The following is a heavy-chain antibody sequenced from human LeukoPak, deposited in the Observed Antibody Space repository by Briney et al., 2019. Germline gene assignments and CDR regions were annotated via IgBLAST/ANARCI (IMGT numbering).Heavy chain of an antibody. J-gene: IGHJ4*02. CDR1: GFTFSSYS. CDR3: ARVYSSSWYLHFDY. CDR2: ISSSSSTI. Sequence: TGGSLTLSCAASGFTFSSYSMNWVRQAPGKGLGWVSYISSSSSTIYYADSVKGRFTISRDNAKNSLYLQMNSLRDEDTAVYYCARVYSSSWYLHFDYWGQGTLVTVSS. D-gene: IGHD6-13*01. V-gene: IGHV3-48*02.